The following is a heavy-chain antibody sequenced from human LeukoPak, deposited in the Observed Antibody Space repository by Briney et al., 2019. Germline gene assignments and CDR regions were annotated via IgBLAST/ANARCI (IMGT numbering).Heavy chain of an antibody. CDR1: GYTFTSYD. CDR3: ARDYGGNSGWFDP. V-gene: IGHV1-8*01. CDR2: MNPNSGNT. Sequence: ASVTVSCKASGYTFTSYDINWVRQATGQGLEWMGWMNPNSGNTGYAQKFQGRVTMTRDTSISTAYMELSSLRSEDTAIYYCARDYGGNSGWFDPWGQGTLVTVSS. D-gene: IGHD4-23*01. J-gene: IGHJ5*02.